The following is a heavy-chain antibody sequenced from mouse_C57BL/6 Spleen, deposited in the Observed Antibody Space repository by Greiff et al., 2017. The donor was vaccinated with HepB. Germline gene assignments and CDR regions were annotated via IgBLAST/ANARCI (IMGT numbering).Heavy chain of an antibody. CDR2: ISSGSSTI. CDR3: ASRSYAMDY. Sequence: EVKLMESGGGLVKPGGSLKLSCAASGFTFSDYGMHWVRQAPEKGLEWVAYISSGSSTIYYADTVKGRFTISRDNAKNTLFLQMTSLRSEDTAMYYCASRSYAMDYWGQGTSVTVSS. J-gene: IGHJ4*01. CDR1: GFTFSDYG. V-gene: IGHV5-17*01.